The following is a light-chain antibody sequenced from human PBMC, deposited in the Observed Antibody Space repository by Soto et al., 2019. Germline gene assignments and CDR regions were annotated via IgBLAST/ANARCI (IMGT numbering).Light chain of an antibody. Sequence: EIVLTQSPGTLSLSPGKRATLSCRASQSVSSSYLAWYQQKPGQAPRLLIYGASGRATGIPHRFSGSGSETDITLTISCLEAEDFAVYYCQQYGSSPTVTFGQGTGLEIK. J-gene: IGKJ5*01. V-gene: IGKV3-20*01. CDR3: QQYGSSPTVT. CDR1: QSVSSSY. CDR2: GAS.